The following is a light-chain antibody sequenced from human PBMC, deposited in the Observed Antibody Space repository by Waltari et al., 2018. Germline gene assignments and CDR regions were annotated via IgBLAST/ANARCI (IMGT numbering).Light chain of an antibody. J-gene: IGKJ4*01. CDR2: GAS. V-gene: IGKV3-15*01. CDR1: QTISNK. Sequence: EIVMTQSPATLSVSPGDRATPSCRASQTISNKLAWYQQRPGQAPRLLIYGASTRATGIPARFSGSGSGTEFTLTISSLQSEDFAMYYCQQYDNWPPWLTFGGGTKVEIK. CDR3: QQYDNWPPWLT.